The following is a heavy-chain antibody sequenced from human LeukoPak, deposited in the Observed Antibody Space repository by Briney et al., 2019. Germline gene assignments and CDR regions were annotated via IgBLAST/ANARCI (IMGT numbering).Heavy chain of an antibody. J-gene: IGHJ4*02. CDR1: GGSISSGGYS. CDR3: ARQGWFGEFGY. V-gene: IGHV4-30-2*01. D-gene: IGHD3-10*01. Sequence: SETLSLTCAVSGGSISSGGYSWSWIRQPPGKGLEWIGYIYHSGSTYYNPSLKSRVTISVDRSKNQFSLKLSSVTAADTAVYYCARQGWFGEFGYWGQGTLVTVSS. CDR2: IYHSGST.